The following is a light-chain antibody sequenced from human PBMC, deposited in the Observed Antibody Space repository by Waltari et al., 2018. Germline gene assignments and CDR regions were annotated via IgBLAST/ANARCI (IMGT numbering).Light chain of an antibody. CDR3: QQYNAWPPA. Sequence: EIVMTQSPATLSVSPGESATLSCRASQSVSSHLAWYQQKPGQAPRLLIYGASTGATGIPARFSGSGSRTDFTLIIRSLQSEDSAVYFCQQYNAWPPAFGQGTKVEIK. CDR2: GAS. V-gene: IGKV3-15*01. CDR1: QSVSSH. J-gene: IGKJ1*01.